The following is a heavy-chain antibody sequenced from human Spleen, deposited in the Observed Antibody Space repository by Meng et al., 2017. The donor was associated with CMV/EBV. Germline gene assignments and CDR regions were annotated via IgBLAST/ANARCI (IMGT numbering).Heavy chain of an antibody. CDR1: FSFSRQS. Sequence: FSFSRQSMNWVRQAPGKGLEWVSSTSSSSSYKYYADSVRGRFTISRDNAKNSLYLQISSLRAEDTAVYYCARGGSDISGYYPYYLDYWGQGTLVTVSS. CDR3: ARGGSDISGYYPYYLDY. D-gene: IGHD3-22*01. J-gene: IGHJ4*02. V-gene: IGHV3-21*01. CDR2: TSSSSSYK.